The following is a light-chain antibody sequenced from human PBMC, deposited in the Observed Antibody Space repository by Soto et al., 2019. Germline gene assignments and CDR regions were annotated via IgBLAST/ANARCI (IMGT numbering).Light chain of an antibody. Sequence: QSVLTQPPSAYGTPGQRVTISCSGSSSNIGSNYVYWYQQVPGTAPKFLIYRSNQRPSGVPDRFSGSKSGTSASLAISGLRSGDEADYYCAAWDDSLSGLVFGTGTKVTVL. J-gene: IGLJ1*01. CDR2: RSN. V-gene: IGLV1-47*01. CDR3: AAWDDSLSGLV. CDR1: SSNIGSNY.